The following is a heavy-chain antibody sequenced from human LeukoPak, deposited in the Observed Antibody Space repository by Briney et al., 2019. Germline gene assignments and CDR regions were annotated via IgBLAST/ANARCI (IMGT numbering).Heavy chain of an antibody. Sequence: SVRVSCKASRGTFSTYAINWVRQAPGHGLEWMGGIIPMFDTPIYAQKFQGRVTITADASTSTAFLELSSLRSEDTAVYYCARDAGSYYDTNNIKAFDIWGQGTVVTVSS. CDR1: RGTFSTYA. CDR3: ARDAGSYYDTNNIKAFDI. CDR2: IIPMFDTP. J-gene: IGHJ3*02. V-gene: IGHV1-69*13. D-gene: IGHD3-10*01.